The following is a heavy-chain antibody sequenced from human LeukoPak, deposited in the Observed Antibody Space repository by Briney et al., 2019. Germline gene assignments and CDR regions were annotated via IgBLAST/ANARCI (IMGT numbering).Heavy chain of an antibody. Sequence: GGSLRLSCAASGFTFSSYAMSWLRQAPGKGLEWVSAISGSGGSTYYADSVKGRFTISRDNSKNTLYLQMNSLRAEDTAVYYCAKDKSVVPASHDYWGQGTLVTVSS. CDR3: AKDKSVVPASHDY. J-gene: IGHJ4*02. V-gene: IGHV3-23*01. D-gene: IGHD2-2*01. CDR1: GFTFSSYA. CDR2: ISGSGGST.